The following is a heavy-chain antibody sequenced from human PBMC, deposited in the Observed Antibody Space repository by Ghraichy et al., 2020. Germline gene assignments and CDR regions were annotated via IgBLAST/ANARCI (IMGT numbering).Heavy chain of an antibody. CDR1: GFNMTSRA. CDR3: ATGYCSGTSCHFEGYYYSPMDV. D-gene: IGHD2-15*01. J-gene: IGHJ6*02. V-gene: IGHV3-30-3*01. CDR2: ISHDGARK. Sequence: GGSLRLSCAASGFNMTSRAMHWVHQAPGKGLEWVAIISHDGARKMYAASVEGRFTVSRATADNTLALQMDNLRPDDTATYYCATGYCSGTSCHFEGYYYSPMDVWGQGTTAIVSS.